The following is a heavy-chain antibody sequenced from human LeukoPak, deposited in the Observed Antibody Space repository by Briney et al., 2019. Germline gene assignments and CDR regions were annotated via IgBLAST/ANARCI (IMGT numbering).Heavy chain of an antibody. J-gene: IGHJ6*03. D-gene: IGHD2/OR15-2a*01. Sequence: GGSLRLSCAASGFTFSSYAMHWVRQAPGKGLEWVAVISYDGSNKYYADSVKGRFTISRDNSKNSLYLQMNSLRAEDTAVYYCARVHFFYYYMDVWGKGTTVTMSS. CDR1: GFTFSSYA. CDR2: ISYDGSNK. V-gene: IGHV3-30*04. CDR3: ARVHFFYYYMDV.